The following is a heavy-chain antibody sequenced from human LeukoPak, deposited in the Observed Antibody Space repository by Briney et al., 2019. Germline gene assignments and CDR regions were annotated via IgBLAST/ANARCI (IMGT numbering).Heavy chain of an antibody. J-gene: IGHJ4*02. CDR3: ACSGSYGVYFDY. D-gene: IGHD1-26*01. V-gene: IGHV3-23*01. Sequence: GRSLRLSCAASGFTFSSYAMSWVRQAPRKGLEWVSAISGSGGSTYYADSVKGRFTISRDNSKNTLYLQMNSLRAEDTAVYYCACSGSYGVYFDYWGQGTLVTVSS. CDR2: ISGSGGST. CDR1: GFTFSSYA.